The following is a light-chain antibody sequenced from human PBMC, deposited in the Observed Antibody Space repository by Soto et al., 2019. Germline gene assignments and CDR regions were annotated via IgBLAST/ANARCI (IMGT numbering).Light chain of an antibody. V-gene: IGKV3D-15*01. CDR2: DIY. CDR3: KHYNSYSEA. CDR1: QSVGGD. J-gene: IGKJ1*01. Sequence: EIVMTQSPATLSVSPGERATLSCRASQSVGGDLAWYQQKPGQPPRLLIYDIYSRGTGIQDRFSGSGSGTEFTLTIRSLQPDDFATYYCKHYNSYSEAFGQGTKVDIK.